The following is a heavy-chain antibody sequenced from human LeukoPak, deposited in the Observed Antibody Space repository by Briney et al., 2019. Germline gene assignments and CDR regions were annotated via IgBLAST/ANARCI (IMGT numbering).Heavy chain of an antibody. CDR2: INAYNGNT. D-gene: IGHD1-1*01. CDR3: ARNPVQLGHYYFGMDV. J-gene: IGHJ6*04. Sequence: GSVKDSCMATGYTLTSYGIRWVRPAPGQGLEWMGWINAYNGNTNYAQKLQGRVTMTTDTSTSTASKELRSLKTDDTAVYYCARNPVQLGHYYFGMDVGCKGTTIMVSS. CDR1: GYTLTSYG. V-gene: IGHV1-18*04.